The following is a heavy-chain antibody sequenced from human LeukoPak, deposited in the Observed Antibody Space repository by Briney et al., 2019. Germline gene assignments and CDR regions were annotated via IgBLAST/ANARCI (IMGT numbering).Heavy chain of an antibody. D-gene: IGHD2-2*01. CDR1: GGSISSSSYY. Sequence: PSETLSLTCTVSGGSISSSSYYWGWIRQPPGKGLEWIGSIYYSGSTYYNPSLKSRVTISVDTSKNQFSLKLSSVTAADTAVYYCARHIGAKWQTLRTLPVPFDYWGQGTLVTVSS. CDR3: ARHIGAKWQTLRTLPVPFDY. J-gene: IGHJ4*02. V-gene: IGHV4-39*01. CDR2: IYYSGST.